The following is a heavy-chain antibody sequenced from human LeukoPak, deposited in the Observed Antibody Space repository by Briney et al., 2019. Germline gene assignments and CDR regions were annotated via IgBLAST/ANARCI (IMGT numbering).Heavy chain of an antibody. Sequence: ASVKVSCKASGFTFTSYGISWVRQAPGQGLEWMGWINPNSGGTNYAQKFQGRVTMTRDTSISTAYMELSRLRSDDTAVYYCARDLVMYYDSSGYRRAFDIWGQGTMVTVSS. V-gene: IGHV1-2*02. CDR1: GFTFTSYG. CDR2: INPNSGGT. D-gene: IGHD3-22*01. J-gene: IGHJ3*02. CDR3: ARDLVMYYDSSGYRRAFDI.